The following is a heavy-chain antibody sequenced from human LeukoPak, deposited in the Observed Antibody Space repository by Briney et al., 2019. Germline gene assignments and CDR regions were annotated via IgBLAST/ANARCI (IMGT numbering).Heavy chain of an antibody. V-gene: IGHV4-59*01. CDR2: IYYSGST. J-gene: IGHJ1*01. Sequence: KPSETLSLTCIVSGGSISSYYWSWIRQPPGKGLEWIGYIYYSGSTNYNPSLKSRVTISVDTSKNQFSLRLSSVTAADTAVYYCARSEMYYYDSSGYYPKYFQHWGQGTLVTVSS. CDR3: ARSEMYYYDSSGYYPKYFQH. CDR1: GGSISSYY. D-gene: IGHD3-22*01.